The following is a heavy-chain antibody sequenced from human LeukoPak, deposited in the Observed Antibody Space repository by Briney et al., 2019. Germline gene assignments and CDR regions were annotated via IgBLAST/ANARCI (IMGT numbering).Heavy chain of an antibody. Sequence: GRSLRLSCAASGFTFISYDMHWVRQAPGKGLESVAVIWYDGSNKYYADSVKGRFTISRDNSKNTLYLQMNSLRAEDTAVYYCAKGDYGGDFRYFDYWGQGTLVTVSS. CDR3: AKGDYGGDFRYFDY. J-gene: IGHJ4*02. V-gene: IGHV3-33*06. CDR1: GFTFISYD. D-gene: IGHD4-23*01. CDR2: IWYDGSNK.